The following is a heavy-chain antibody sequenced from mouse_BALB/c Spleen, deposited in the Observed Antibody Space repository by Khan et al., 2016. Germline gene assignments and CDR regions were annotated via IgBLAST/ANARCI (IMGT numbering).Heavy chain of an antibody. J-gene: IGHJ1*01. CDR2: ISYSGGA. V-gene: IGHV3-8*02. CDR3: ARYRGDWYFDV. Sequence: VQLKQSGPSLVKPSQTLSLTCSVTGDSITSGYWNWIRKFPGNKLDYMGYISYSGGAYYNPSLKSRISITRDTSKNQYYLQLNSVTTEDTATYYWARYRGDWYFDVWGAGTTVTVSS. CDR1: GDSITSGY.